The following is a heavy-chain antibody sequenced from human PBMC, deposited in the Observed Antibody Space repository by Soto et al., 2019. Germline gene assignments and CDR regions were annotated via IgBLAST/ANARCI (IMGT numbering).Heavy chain of an antibody. J-gene: IGHJ4*02. V-gene: IGHV3-30-3*01. Sequence: GGSLRLSCAASGFTFSSYAMHWVRQAPGKGLEWVAVISYDGSNKYYADSVKGRLTISRDNSKNTLYLQMNSLRAEDTAVYYCAREGGYSGYGPFDYWGQGTLVTVSS. CDR3: AREGGYSGYGPFDY. D-gene: IGHD5-12*01. CDR1: GFTFSSYA. CDR2: ISYDGSNK.